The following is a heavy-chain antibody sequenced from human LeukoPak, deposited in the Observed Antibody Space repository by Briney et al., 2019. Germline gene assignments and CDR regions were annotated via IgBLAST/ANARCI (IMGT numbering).Heavy chain of an antibody. Sequence: GGSLRLSCAASGFTFSTYSMNWVRQAPGKGLEWVSSISSSSSYIYYADSMKGRFTISRDNAKNSLYLQINSLRAEDTAVYYCAGGYSSSSSTYYYYYMDVWGKGTTVTVPS. CDR2: ISSSSSYI. V-gene: IGHV3-21*01. CDR3: AGGYSSSSSTYYYYYMDV. D-gene: IGHD5-18*01. J-gene: IGHJ6*03. CDR1: GFTFSTYS.